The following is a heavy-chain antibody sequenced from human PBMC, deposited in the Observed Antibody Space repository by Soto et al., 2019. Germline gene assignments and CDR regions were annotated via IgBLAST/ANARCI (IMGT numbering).Heavy chain of an antibody. V-gene: IGHV3-30*03. J-gene: IGHJ5*02. D-gene: IGHD6-19*01. CDR2: VSFDSKNK. CDR3: ASAYSSAWYLWFDP. Sequence: PGGSLRLSCAASGFSFDSYSMHWVRQAPGKGLEWVTTVSFDSKNKYYIASVEGRFTISRDNTKNSLYLQMNSLRVEDTAVYYCASAYSSAWYLWFDPWGEGTLVTVSS. CDR1: GFSFDSYS.